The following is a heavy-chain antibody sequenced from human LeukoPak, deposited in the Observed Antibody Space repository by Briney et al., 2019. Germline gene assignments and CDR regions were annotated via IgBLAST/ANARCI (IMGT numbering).Heavy chain of an antibody. D-gene: IGHD6-25*01. J-gene: IGHJ3*02. CDR1: GFTFSDYY. V-gene: IGHV3-11*04. CDR3: ARVLTVRSGGYDAFDI. Sequence: GGSLRLSGAASGFTFSDYYMSWIRQAPGKGLEWVSYISSSGSTIYYADSVKGRFTISRENAKNSLYLQMNSLRAGDTAVYYCARVLTVRSGGYDAFDIWGQGTVVTVSP. CDR2: ISSSGSTI.